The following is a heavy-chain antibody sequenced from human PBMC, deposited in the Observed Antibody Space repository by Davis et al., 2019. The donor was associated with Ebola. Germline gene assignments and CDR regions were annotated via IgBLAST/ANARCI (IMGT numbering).Heavy chain of an antibody. J-gene: IGHJ4*02. Sequence: GESLKISCTGSGYSFTSYWIGWVRQLPGKGLEWMGIIYPGDSDTRYSPSFQGQVTISADKSISTAYLQWSSLKASDTAMYYCARLHCTNGVCQYDYWGQGTLVTVSS. CDR2: IYPGDSDT. D-gene: IGHD2-8*01. CDR3: ARLHCTNGVCQYDY. CDR1: GYSFTSYW. V-gene: IGHV5-51*01.